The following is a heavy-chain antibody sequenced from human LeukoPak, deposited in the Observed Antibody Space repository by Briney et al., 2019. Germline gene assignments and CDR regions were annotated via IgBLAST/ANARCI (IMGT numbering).Heavy chain of an antibody. CDR2: ISGTGANT. V-gene: IGHV3-23*01. J-gene: IGHJ4*02. CDR1: GFTFSNYA. Sequence: GGSLRLSCAAAGFTFSNYAVSWVRQAPRKGLEWVSAISGTGANTYYADSVKGRFTISGDNSKNTLYLQMNSLRAEDTAVYYCAKPPSGCWYYFDYWGQGTLVTVSS. CDR3: AKPPSGCWYYFDY. D-gene: IGHD2-15*01.